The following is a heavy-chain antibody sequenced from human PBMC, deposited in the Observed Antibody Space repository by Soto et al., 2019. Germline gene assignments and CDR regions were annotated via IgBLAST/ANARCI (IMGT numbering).Heavy chain of an antibody. Sequence: GGSLRLSCAASGFTFSSHWMHWVRQAPGKGLMYVSGIYGDGSSTSYADSVKGRFTISRDNAKNTLYLQMNSLRAEDTAVYYCAREYSSSRYFDYWGQGTLVTVSS. V-gene: IGHV3-74*01. D-gene: IGHD6-13*01. CDR1: GFTFSSHW. CDR3: AREYSSSRYFDY. J-gene: IGHJ4*02. CDR2: IYGDGSST.